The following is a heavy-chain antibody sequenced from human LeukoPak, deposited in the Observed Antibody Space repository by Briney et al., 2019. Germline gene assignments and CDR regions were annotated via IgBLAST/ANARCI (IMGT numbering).Heavy chain of an antibody. CDR3: AREAKTRPAATDPFDY. CDR2: IYTSGST. D-gene: IGHD2-2*01. CDR1: GGSISSYY. V-gene: IGHV4-4*07. Sequence: SETLSLTCTVSGGSISSYYWSWIRQPPGKGLEWIGRIYTSGSTNYNPSLKSRVTMSVDTSKNQFSLKLSSVTAADTAVYYCAREAKTRPAATDPFDYWGQGTLVTVSS. J-gene: IGHJ4*02.